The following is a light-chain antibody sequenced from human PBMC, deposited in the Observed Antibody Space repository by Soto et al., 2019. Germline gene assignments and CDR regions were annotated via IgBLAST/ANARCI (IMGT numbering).Light chain of an antibody. J-gene: IGKJ4*01. CDR3: QQYNSNEVT. V-gene: IGKV1-5*01. CDR2: DAS. Sequence: IQMTQSPSTLSASVGDRVIITCRASQTISSWLAWYQQKPWKAPKLLIYDASSLESGVPARFSGSGSGTDFTLTISSLQTDDFATYYCQQYNSNEVTFGGGTKVEIK. CDR1: QTISSW.